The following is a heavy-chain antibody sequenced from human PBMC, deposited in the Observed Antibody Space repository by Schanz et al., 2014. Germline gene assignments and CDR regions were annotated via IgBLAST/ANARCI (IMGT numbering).Heavy chain of an antibody. CDR1: GFTFSSYA. D-gene: IGHD2-15*01. J-gene: IGHJ4*02. Sequence: EGQLLESGGGLIQPGGSLRLSCAASGFTFSSYAMSWVRQAPGKGLEWVSTISASGGSTYYADSVKGRFTISRDNSKNTLYLQMNALRAEDTAVYYCARDRGYCSGGSCLTCDYWGQGTLVSVSS. CDR3: ARDRGYCSGGSCLTCDY. V-gene: IGHV3-23*01. CDR2: ISASGGST.